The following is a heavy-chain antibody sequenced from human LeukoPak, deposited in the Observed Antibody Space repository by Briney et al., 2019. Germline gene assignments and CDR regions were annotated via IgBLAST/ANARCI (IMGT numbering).Heavy chain of an antibody. Sequence: QPGGSLRLSCTASGFTFGDYAMSWFRQAPEKGLEWVGFIRSKAYGGTIQYAASVKGRFSISRDDSKSIAYLQMNSLKTEDTAVYYCTRSMTSIPNWFDPWGQGTLVTVSS. CDR1: GFTFGDYA. CDR2: IRSKAYGGTI. CDR3: TRSMTSIPNWFDP. D-gene: IGHD2-2*02. J-gene: IGHJ5*02. V-gene: IGHV3-49*03.